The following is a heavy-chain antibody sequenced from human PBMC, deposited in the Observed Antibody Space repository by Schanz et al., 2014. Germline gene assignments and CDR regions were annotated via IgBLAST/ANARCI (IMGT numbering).Heavy chain of an antibody. D-gene: IGHD5-12*01. J-gene: IGHJ4*02. V-gene: IGHV3-30*03. CDR2: ISYDGNTK. Sequence: VQLLESGGTVVQPGGSLRVSCAASGFVFRTFAMYWVRQAPGKGLEWVTVISYDGNTKYYADSVKGRFTISRDNSKNTLYLQMNSLRVEDTALYYCAREYSSYGTVYYWGQGTLVTVSS. CDR3: AREYSSYGTVYY. CDR1: GFVFRTFA.